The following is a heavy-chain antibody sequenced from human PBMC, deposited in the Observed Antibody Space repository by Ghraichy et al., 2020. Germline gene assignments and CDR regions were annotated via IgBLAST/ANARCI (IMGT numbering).Heavy chain of an antibody. CDR3: AREGGWGIAVAGFDY. Sequence: LSLTCAASGFTFSSYWMSWVRQAPGKGLEWVANIKQDGSEKYYVDSVKGRFTISRDNAKNSLYLQMNSLRAEDTAVYYCAREGGWGIAVAGFDYWGQGTLVTVSS. J-gene: IGHJ4*02. V-gene: IGHV3-7*01. D-gene: IGHD6-19*01. CDR1: GFTFSSYW. CDR2: IKQDGSEK.